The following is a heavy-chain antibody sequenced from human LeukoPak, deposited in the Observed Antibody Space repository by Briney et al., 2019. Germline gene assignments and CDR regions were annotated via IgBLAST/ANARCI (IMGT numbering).Heavy chain of an antibody. CDR3: AKDDGWVQYAN. Sequence: GGSLRLSCAASGFTFSGSGMHWVRQAPGKGLEWVAFIRYHGSDKYYADSVKGRFTISRDNSKNTLYLQMNSLRVEDTAVYYCAKDDGWVQYANWGQGTLVTVSS. J-gene: IGHJ4*02. CDR1: GFTFSGSG. CDR2: IRYHGSDK. D-gene: IGHD5-24*01. V-gene: IGHV3-30*02.